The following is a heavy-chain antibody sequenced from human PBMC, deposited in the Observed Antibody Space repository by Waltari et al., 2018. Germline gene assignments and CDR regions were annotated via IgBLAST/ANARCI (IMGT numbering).Heavy chain of an antibody. CDR1: GGSIRRSS. V-gene: IGHV4-59*01. CDR3: ARSLKGLRAWDS. J-gene: IGHJ3*02. CDR2: IYYSGST. Sequence: QVQLQESGPGLVKPSATLSLTCTVSGGSIRRSSWSWIRQPPGKGLEWIGYIYYSGSTNYNPSRKSRVTISVDTSKNQCSLKLSSVTAADTAVYDCARSLKGLRAWDSWGQGTMVTVAS. D-gene: IGHD1-26*01.